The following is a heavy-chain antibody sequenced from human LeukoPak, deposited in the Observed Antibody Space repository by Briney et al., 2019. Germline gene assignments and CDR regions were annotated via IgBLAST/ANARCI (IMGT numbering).Heavy chain of an antibody. D-gene: IGHD4-17*01. CDR1: GFTFSTYP. CDR2: ISKDGSNK. Sequence: GGSLRLSCEASGFTFSTYPMHWVRQAPGKGLEWVAAISKDGSNKYYADSVKGRFTISRDNSKNTLYLQMNSLRAEDTAVYYCAKTTNFDLWGRGTLVTVSS. V-gene: IGHV3-30*18. J-gene: IGHJ2*01. CDR3: AKTTNFDL.